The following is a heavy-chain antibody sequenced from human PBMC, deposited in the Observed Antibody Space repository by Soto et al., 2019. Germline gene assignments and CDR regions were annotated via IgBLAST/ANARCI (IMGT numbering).Heavy chain of an antibody. D-gene: IGHD3-10*01. J-gene: IGHJ6*02. V-gene: IGHV3-49*04. CDR3: TRQMGYYYGSGSSARYYYSGMDV. CDR1: GFTFGDYA. CDR2: IRSKTYGGTT. Sequence: GGSLRLACPASGFTFGDYAMSWVRQAPGKGLEWVGSIRSKTYGGTTDYGASVKGRFTISRDDPKSIAYLQMNSLKTEDTAVYYCTRQMGYYYGSGSSARYYYSGMDVWCQGTTVTVS.